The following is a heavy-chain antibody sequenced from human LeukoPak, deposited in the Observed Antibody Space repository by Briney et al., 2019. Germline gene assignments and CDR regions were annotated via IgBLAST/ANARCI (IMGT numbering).Heavy chain of an antibody. J-gene: IGHJ4*02. D-gene: IGHD5-12*01. CDR1: GVSISSGSYY. CDR2: IYTSGST. CDR3: ARDTQRNSGYLSD. Sequence: PSETLSLTCTVSGVSISSGSYYWSWIRQPAGKGLEWFGRIYTSGSTNYNPSLKRRVTMSVDASKNQFSLKLSSVTAADTAVYYCARDTQRNSGYLSDWGQGTLVTVSS. V-gene: IGHV4-61*02.